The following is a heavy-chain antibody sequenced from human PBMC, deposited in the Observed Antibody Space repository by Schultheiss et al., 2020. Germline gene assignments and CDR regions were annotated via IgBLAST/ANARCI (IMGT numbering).Heavy chain of an antibody. J-gene: IGHJ6*02. V-gene: IGHV3-33*08. Sequence: GGSLRLSCAASGFTFSSYGMHWVRQAPGKGLEWVAVIWYDGSNKYYADSVKGRFTISRDTSKNMLYLQMDTLTAEDTAVYYCARDGGSGTAVLGTRDYYYGMDVWGQGTTVTVSS. CDR1: GFTFSSYG. CDR3: ARDGGSGTAVLGTRDYYYGMDV. CDR2: IWYDGSNK. D-gene: IGHD3-10*01.